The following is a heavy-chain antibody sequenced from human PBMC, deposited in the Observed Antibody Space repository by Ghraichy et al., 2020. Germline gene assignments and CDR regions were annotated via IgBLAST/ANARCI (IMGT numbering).Heavy chain of an antibody. CDR1: GFTFSSYE. CDR2: ISSSGSTT. J-gene: IGHJ2*01. D-gene: IGHD5-24*01. Sequence: GGSLRLSCAASGFTFSSYEMNWVRQAPGKGLEWVSYISSSGSTTYYADSVKGRFTISRDNAKNSLYVQMNSLRAEDTAVYYCARGAGWLQINWYFDLWGRGTLVSVSS. V-gene: IGHV3-48*03. CDR3: ARGAGWLQINWYFDL.